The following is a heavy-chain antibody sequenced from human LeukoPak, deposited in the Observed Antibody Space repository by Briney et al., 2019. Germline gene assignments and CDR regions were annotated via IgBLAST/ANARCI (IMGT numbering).Heavy chain of an antibody. Sequence: GGSLRLSCAASGFTVSSNYMSWVRQAPGKGLEWVSVIYSGGSTYNADSVKGRFTISRDNSKNTLYLQMNSLRAEDTAVYYCARRKYYYDSSGYYWAFDYWGEGTLVTVSS. CDR1: GFTVSSNY. V-gene: IGHV3-53*01. D-gene: IGHD3-22*01. CDR3: ARRKYYYDSSGYYWAFDY. CDR2: IYSGGST. J-gene: IGHJ4*02.